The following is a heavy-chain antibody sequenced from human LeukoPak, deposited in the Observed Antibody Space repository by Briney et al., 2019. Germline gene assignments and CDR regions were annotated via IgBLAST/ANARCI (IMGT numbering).Heavy chain of an antibody. D-gene: IGHD6-25*01. V-gene: IGHV4-39*02. CDR1: GGSTSSSNYY. CDR3: ARSSGTGTFSY. J-gene: IGHJ4*02. CDR2: VYYGRSP. Sequence: SETLSLTCTVSGGSTSSSNYYWGWIRQPPGKGLEWIGSVYYGRSPYFNPSLESRATISVDTSKNHFSLKMSSVTAADTAVYYCARSSGTGTFSYWGQGTLVTVSS.